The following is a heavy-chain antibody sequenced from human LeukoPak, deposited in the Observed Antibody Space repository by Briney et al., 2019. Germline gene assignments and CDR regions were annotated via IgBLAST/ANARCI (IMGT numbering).Heavy chain of an antibody. CDR3: ARVDTSTWDSFDS. CDR1: GYTFTGYF. CDR2: INPNSGGT. J-gene: IGHJ4*02. Sequence: ASVKVSCKASGYTFTGYFLHWVRQAPGQGLEWMGWINPNSGGTNYAQKFQGRVTMTRDTSISTAYTELSSLRSDDTAVHYCARVDTSTWDSFDSWGQGTLITVSS. D-gene: IGHD6-13*01. V-gene: IGHV1-2*02.